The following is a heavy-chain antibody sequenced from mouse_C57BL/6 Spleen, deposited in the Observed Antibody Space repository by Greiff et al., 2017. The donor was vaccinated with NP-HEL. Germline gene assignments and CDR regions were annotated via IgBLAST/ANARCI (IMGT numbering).Heavy chain of an antibody. CDR1: GFTFTSYT. CDR3: AGGDGYPYYFDY. CDR2: ISAGGGNT. Sequence: EVQGVESGGGLVKPGGSLKISCAASGFTFTSYTMSWVRQTPEKSLEWIATISAGGGNTYYPDSVKGRSTISIDHANNTLYLKMSILRSEDTALYYCAGGDGYPYYFDYWGQGTTLTVSS. J-gene: IGHJ2*01. D-gene: IGHD2-3*01. V-gene: IGHV5-9*01.